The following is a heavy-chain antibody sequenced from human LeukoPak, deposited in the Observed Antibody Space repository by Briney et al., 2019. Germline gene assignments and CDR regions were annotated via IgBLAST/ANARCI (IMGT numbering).Heavy chain of an antibody. D-gene: IGHD6-13*01. V-gene: IGHV4-30-2*03. J-gene: IGHJ6*03. Sequence: SETLSLTCAVSGGSISSGGYSWSWIRQPPGKGLEWIGTIYYSGSTYYNPSLKSRVTISVDTSKNPFSLKLSSVTAADTAVYYCASLVFVRRSWYYYYYMDVWGKGTTVTISS. CDR2: IYYSGST. CDR1: GGSISSGGYS. CDR3: ASLVFVRRSWYYYYYMDV.